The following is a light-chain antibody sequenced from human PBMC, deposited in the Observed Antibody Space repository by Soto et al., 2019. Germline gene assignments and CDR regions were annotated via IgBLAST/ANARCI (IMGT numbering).Light chain of an antibody. CDR2: KAS. V-gene: IGKV1-5*03. CDR1: QSIKNW. J-gene: IGKJ3*01. Sequence: DIQMTPSPSPLSASVGDRVTITCRASQSIKNWLAWYQQKPGEAPKLLIYKASTLESGVPSRFSGSGSGTEFTLTISCLQPDDVATYHCQQYNSYSQFTFGPGTKVDIK. CDR3: QQYNSYSQFT.